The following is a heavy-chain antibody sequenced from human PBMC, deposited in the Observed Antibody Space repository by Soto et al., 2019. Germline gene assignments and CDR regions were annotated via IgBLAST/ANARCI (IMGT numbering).Heavy chain of an antibody. CDR1: GFSFNDYA. D-gene: IGHD3-22*01. V-gene: IGHV3-30*03. CDR3: SRGTYYPQSSGLHADY. Sequence: PGGSLRLSCPTSGFSFNDYAMYWVRQAPGQGLEWVAIISSDGHHQFYLDNLRGRFTVSRDNSKNTLYLQMNSLRPEDTAVYYCSRGTYYPQSSGLHADYWGPGTVVTVSS. J-gene: IGHJ4*02. CDR2: ISSDGHHQ.